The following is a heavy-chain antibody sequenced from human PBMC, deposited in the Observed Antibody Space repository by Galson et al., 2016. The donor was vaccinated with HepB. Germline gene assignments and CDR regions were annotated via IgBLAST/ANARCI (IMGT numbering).Heavy chain of an antibody. D-gene: IGHD5-18*01. Sequence: SETLSLTCTVSGDSISDSNSYWAWIRQPPGKGLEWIESIKYGGTTHYNPSLKSRVPISVDTSKNQFSLTLNSVTSVSDPAVFYCVRLNSGYNNEYWFDPLGQGTLVTFSS. J-gene: IGHJ5*02. CDR1: GDSISDSNSY. CDR3: VRLNSGYNNEYWFDP. V-gene: IGHV4-39*01. CDR2: IKYGGTT.